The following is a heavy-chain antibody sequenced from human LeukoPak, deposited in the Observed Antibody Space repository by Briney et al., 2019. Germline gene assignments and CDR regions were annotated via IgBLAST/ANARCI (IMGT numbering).Heavy chain of an antibody. J-gene: IGHJ4*02. V-gene: IGHV1-46*01. D-gene: IGHD3-3*01. CDR3: ARGSITIFGVVPYYFDY. CDR2: INPSGGST. Sequence: ASVKVSCKASGYTFTNYYMHWVRQAPGQGLEWMGIINPSGGSTSYAQKFQGRVTMTRDTSTSTVYMELSSLRSEDTAVYYCARGSITIFGVVPYYFDYWGQGTLVTVSS. CDR1: GYTFTNYY.